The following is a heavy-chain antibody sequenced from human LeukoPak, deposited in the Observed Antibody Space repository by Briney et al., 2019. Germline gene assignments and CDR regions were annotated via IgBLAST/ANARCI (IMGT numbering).Heavy chain of an antibody. CDR1: GFIFRNYA. CDR3: AKQSSSKGAFDI. D-gene: IGHD3-3*02. V-gene: IGHV3-23*01. Sequence: GGSVRLSCVASGFIFRNYAMSWVRQAPGEGLEWVSGISDNGGGTYYADSVKGRFTISRDNSKNTLYLQMNSLRAEDTAVYYCAKQSSSKGAFDIWGQGTMVTVSS. J-gene: IGHJ3*02. CDR2: ISDNGGGT.